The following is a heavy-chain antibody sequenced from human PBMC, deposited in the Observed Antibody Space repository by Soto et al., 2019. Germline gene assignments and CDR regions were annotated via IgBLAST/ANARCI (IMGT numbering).Heavy chain of an antibody. CDR3: ARTYCSSTSCRYYYYYYMDV. D-gene: IGHD2-2*01. Sequence: GGSLRLSCAASGFTFSSYGMHWVRQAPGKGLEWVAVIWYDGSNKYYADSVKGRFTISRDNSKNTLNLQMNSLRAEDTAVYYCARTYCSSTSCRYYYYYYMDVWGKGTTVTVSS. CDR2: IWYDGSNK. V-gene: IGHV3-33*01. J-gene: IGHJ6*03. CDR1: GFTFSSYG.